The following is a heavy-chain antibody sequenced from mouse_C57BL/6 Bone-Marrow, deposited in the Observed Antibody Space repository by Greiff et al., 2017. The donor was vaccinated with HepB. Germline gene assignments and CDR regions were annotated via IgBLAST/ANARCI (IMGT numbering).Heavy chain of an antibody. CDR1: GYTFTDYY. Sequence: QVQLQQSGAELVRPGASVKLSCKASGYTFTDYYINWVKQRPGQGLEWIARIYPGSGNTYYNEKFKGKATLTAEKSSSTAYMQLSSLTSEDSAVYFCARSASSNSFAYGGQGTLVTVSA. J-gene: IGHJ3*01. D-gene: IGHD2-5*01. CDR3: ARSASSNSFAY. V-gene: IGHV1-76*01. CDR2: IYPGSGNT.